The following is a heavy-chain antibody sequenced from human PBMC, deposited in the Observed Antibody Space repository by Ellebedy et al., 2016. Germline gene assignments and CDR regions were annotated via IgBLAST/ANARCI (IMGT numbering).Heavy chain of an antibody. V-gene: IGHV4-4*02. J-gene: IGHJ5*02. D-gene: IGHD3-9*01. CDR1: GGSISSSNW. CDR2: IYHSGST. Sequence: SETLSLTXAVSGGSISSSNWWSWVRQPPGKGLEWIGEIYHSGSTNYNPSLKSRVTISVDKSKNQFSLKLSSVTAADTAVYYCASRAYFDWSALPYKYNWFDPWGQGTLVTVSS. CDR3: ASRAYFDWSALPYKYNWFDP.